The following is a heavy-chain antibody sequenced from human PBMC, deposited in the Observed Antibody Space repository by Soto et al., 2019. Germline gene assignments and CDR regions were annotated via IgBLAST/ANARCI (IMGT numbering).Heavy chain of an antibody. CDR1: GFTFKNFA. CDR3: ARAGLVAAGNLYLDS. D-gene: IGHD6-13*01. V-gene: IGHV3-23*01. CDR2: ITGSSATT. Sequence: GGSLRLSCTASGFTFKNFAMAWVRQAPGKGLEWVSTITGSSATTHSADSVQGRFIISRDNSNSTLYLQMNTLSAEDTARYFCARAGLVAAGNLYLDSWGQGTLVTVSS. J-gene: IGHJ4*02.